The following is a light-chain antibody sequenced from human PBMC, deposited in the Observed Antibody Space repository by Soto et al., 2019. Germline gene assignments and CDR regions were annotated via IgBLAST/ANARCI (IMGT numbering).Light chain of an antibody. CDR2: DDT. Sequence: QSALTQPASVSGSPGQSITISCTGTSGDVGSYNLVSWYQQHPDKAPKLMIYDDTKRPSGVSDRFSGSTSGNTASLTISGLQAEDEADYYCCSSARSSSFYVFGTGTKLTVL. V-gene: IGLV2-23*01. J-gene: IGLJ1*01. CDR1: SGDVGSYNL. CDR3: CSSARSSSFYV.